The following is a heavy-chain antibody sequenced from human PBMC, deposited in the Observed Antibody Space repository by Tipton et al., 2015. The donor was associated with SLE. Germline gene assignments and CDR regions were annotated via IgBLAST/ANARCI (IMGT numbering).Heavy chain of an antibody. D-gene: IGHD5-18*01. CDR1: GGSVSSSSKY. J-gene: IGHJ5*02. CDR2: IYYTGTTT. Sequence: TLSLTCTVSGGSVSSSSKYWAWIRQPPGKGLEWIGGIYYTGTTTYYNSFLKSRVTMSVDTSMNQFSLRLTSVIAADTAVYYCARLHGYSYGLNWFDPWGQGTLISVSS. CDR3: ARLHGYSYGLNWFDP. V-gene: IGHV4-39*07.